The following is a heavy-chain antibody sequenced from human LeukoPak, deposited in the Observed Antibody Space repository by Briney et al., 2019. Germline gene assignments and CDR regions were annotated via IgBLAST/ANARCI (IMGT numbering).Heavy chain of an antibody. CDR1: GFTFDDYA. V-gene: IGHV3-9*01. CDR2: ISGNSGSI. CDR3: AKDQGTTAMVFVFDY. D-gene: IGHD5-18*01. J-gene: IGHJ4*02. Sequence: PGGPLRLSCAASGFTFDDYAMHWVRQAPGKGLEWVSGISGNSGSIGYADSVKGRFTISRDNAKNSLYLQMNSLRAEDTALYYCAKDQGTTAMVFVFDYWGQGTLVTVSS.